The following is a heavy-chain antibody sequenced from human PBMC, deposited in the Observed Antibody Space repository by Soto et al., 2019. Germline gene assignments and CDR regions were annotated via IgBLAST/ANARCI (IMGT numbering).Heavy chain of an antibody. CDR3: ARHVFEVAGHYYYYGMDV. V-gene: IGHV4-39*01. CDR1: GGSISSSTYS. J-gene: IGHJ6*02. Sequence: SSETLSLTCTVSGGSISSSTYSWGWIRQPPGKGLEWIGSIYYSGSTYYNPFLKSRVTISVDTSKNQFSLKLSSVTAADTAVYYCARHVFEVAGHYYYYGMDVWGQGTTVTVSS. CDR2: IYYSGST. D-gene: IGHD6-19*01.